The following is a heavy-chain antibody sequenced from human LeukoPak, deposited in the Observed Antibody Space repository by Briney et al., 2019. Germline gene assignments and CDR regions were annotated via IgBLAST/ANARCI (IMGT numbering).Heavy chain of an antibody. Sequence: QPGGSLRLSCAASGFTSSSYWMSWVRQAPGKGLEWVANVKQDGSAKYYVDSAKGRFTISRDNAKNSLYLQMHRLRAEDTAVNYVARDGDYDYVWGSYRYPPFDYWGQGTLITVS. CDR2: VKQDGSAK. J-gene: IGHJ4*02. D-gene: IGHD3-16*02. CDR1: GFTSSSYW. V-gene: IGHV3-7*01. CDR3: ARDGDYDYVWGSYRYPPFDY.